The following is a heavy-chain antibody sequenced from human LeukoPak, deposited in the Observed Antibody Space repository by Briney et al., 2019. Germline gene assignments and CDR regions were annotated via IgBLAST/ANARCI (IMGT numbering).Heavy chain of an antibody. CDR1: GGSISSYY. D-gene: IGHD2-21*01. CDR2: IYTSGST. J-gene: IGHJ4*02. CDR3: ARDRDCGGDCYGY. V-gene: IGHV4-4*07. Sequence: SETLSLTCTVSGGSISSYYWSWIRQPAGEGLEWIGRIYTSGSTNYNPSLKSRVTISVDKSKNQFSLKLSSVTAADTAVYYCARDRDCGGDCYGYWGQGTLVTVSS.